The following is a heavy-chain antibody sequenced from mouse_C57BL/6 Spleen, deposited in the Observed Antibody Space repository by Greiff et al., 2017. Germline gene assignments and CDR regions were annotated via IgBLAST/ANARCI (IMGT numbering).Heavy chain of an antibody. J-gene: IGHJ4*01. CDR2: IHPNSGST. CDR1: GYTFTSYW. Sequence: QVQLQQPGAELVTPGASVTLSCKASGYTFTSYWMHWVKQRPGQGLEWIGMIHPNSGSTNYNEKFKSKATLTVDKSSSTAYMQLSSLTSEDSAVYYCARGSNCAGDAMDYWGQGASGTVSS. CDR3: ARGSNCAGDAMDY. D-gene: IGHD2-5*01. V-gene: IGHV1-64*01.